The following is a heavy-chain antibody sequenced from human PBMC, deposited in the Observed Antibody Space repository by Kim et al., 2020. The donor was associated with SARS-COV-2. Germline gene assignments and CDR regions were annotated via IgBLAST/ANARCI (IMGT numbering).Heavy chain of an antibody. CDR1: GFTFSSYG. J-gene: IGHJ4*02. Sequence: GGSLRLSCAASGFTFSSYGMHWVRQAPGKGLEWVAVISYDGSNKYYADSVKGRFTISRDNSKNTLYLQMNSLRAEDTAVYYCAKGAGYSSGWYKADYFDYWGQVTLVTVSS. V-gene: IGHV3-30*18. D-gene: IGHD6-19*01. CDR3: AKGAGYSSGWYKADYFDY. CDR2: ISYDGSNK.